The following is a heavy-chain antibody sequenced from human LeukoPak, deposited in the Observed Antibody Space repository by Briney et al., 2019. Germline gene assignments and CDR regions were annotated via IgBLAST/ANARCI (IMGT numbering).Heavy chain of an antibody. CDR1: GYTFTGYQ. J-gene: IGHJ5*02. V-gene: IGHV1-2*02. Sequence: ASVKVSCKASGYTFTGYQMHWVRQAPGQGLEWMGWINPHSGGTNYAQKFQGRVTMTRDTSISTAYMELSRLRSDDTAVYYCARQGYCSGGSCLDPWGQGTLVTVSS. CDR2: INPHSGGT. CDR3: ARQGYCSGGSCLDP. D-gene: IGHD2-15*01.